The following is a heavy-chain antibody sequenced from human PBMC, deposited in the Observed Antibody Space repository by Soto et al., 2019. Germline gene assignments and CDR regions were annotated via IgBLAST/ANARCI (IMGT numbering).Heavy chain of an antibody. J-gene: IGHJ6*02. V-gene: IGHV4-31*03. Sequence: SETLSLTCTVSGGSISSGGYYWSWIRQHPGKGLEWIGYIYYSGSTYYNPSLKSRVTISVDTSKNQFSLKLSSVTAADTAVYYCARDVHTGVTYAFNYYYGMDVWGQGTTVTVSS. CDR2: IYYSGST. D-gene: IGHD2-2*01. CDR1: GGSISSGGYY. CDR3: ARDVHTGVTYAFNYYYGMDV.